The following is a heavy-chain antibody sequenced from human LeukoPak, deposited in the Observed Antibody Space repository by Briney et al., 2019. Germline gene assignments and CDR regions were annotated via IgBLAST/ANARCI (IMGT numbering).Heavy chain of an antibody. V-gene: IGHV3-48*01. CDR2: ISSSSSTI. CDR3: ARGAVSYYMDV. CDR1: GFTFSSYS. J-gene: IGHJ6*03. Sequence: GGSLRLSCAASGFTFSSYSMNWVRQAPGKGLEWVSYISSSSSTIYYADSVKGRFTISRDNAKNSLYLQMNSLRAEDTAVYYCARGAVSYYMDVWGKGTTVTVSS.